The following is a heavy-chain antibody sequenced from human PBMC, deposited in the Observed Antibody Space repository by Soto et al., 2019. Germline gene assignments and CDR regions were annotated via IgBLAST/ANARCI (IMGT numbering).Heavy chain of an antibody. J-gene: IGHJ4*02. D-gene: IGHD6-6*01. CDR3: ARAPKKYSSSSLLGD. Sequence: GGSLRLSGTSSGFTFLDYAMTWVRQAPGKGLERVGFIRSEAYGGTTEYAASVKDRFTISRDDSKSVAYLQMNSLKTEDTGVYYCARAPKKYSSSSLLGDWGPGTLVTVSS. CDR1: GFTFLDYA. CDR2: IRSEAYGGTT. V-gene: IGHV3-49*04.